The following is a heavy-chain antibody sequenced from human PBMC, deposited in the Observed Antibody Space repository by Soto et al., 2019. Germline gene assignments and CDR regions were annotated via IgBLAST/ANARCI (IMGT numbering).Heavy chain of an antibody. Sequence: PSETLSLTCAVYGGSFSGYYWSWIRQPPGKGLEWIGEINHSGSTNYNPSLKSRVTISVDTSKNQFSLKLSSVTAADTAVYYCARASTGTIFGVVRKTGYYYYYMYVWGKGTTVTVSS. V-gene: IGHV4-34*01. CDR2: INHSGST. J-gene: IGHJ6*03. CDR3: ARASTGTIFGVVRKTGYYYYYMYV. D-gene: IGHD3-3*01. CDR1: GGSFSGYY.